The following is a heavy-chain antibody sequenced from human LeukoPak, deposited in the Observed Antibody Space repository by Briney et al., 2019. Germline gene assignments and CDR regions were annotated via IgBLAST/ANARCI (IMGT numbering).Heavy chain of an antibody. CDR3: TTANNGSYFD. CDR1: GLTFSYAW. J-gene: IGHJ4*02. Sequence: GGSLRLSCAVSGLTFSYAWMTWVRQAPGKGLEGGGRIKSKDDGGTADYAAPVKGRFTISRDDSKNTLYLQMNSLKSEDTAVYYCTTANNGSYFDWGQGTLVTVSS. V-gene: IGHV3-15*01. CDR2: IKSKDDGGTA. D-gene: IGHD1-26*01.